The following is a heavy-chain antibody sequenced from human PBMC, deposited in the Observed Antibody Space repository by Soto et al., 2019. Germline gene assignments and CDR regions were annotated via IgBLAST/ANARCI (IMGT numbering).Heavy chain of an antibody. D-gene: IGHD3-10*01. V-gene: IGHV4-34*01. J-gene: IGHJ4*02. CDR3: ARGRNYYRYFDY. Sequence: SETLSLTCAVYGGSFSGYYWSWIRQPPGKGLEWIGEINHSGSTNYNPSLKSRVTISVDTFKNQFSLKLSSVTAADTAVYYCARGRNYYRYFDYWGQGTLVTVSS. CDR2: INHSGST. CDR1: GGSFSGYY.